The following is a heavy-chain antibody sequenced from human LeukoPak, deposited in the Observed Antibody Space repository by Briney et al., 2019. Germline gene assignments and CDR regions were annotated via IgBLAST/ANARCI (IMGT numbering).Heavy chain of an antibody. J-gene: IGHJ4*02. V-gene: IGHV1-46*01. CDR3: ARGVYDYVWGSYRYTFGY. Sequence: ASVKVSCKASGYTFTSYYMHWVRQAPGQGLEWMGIINPSGGSTSYAQKFQGRVTMTRDTSTSTVYMELSSLRSEDTAVYYCARGVYDYVWGSYRYTFGYWGQGTLVTVSS. CDR1: GYTFTSYY. CDR2: INPSGGST. D-gene: IGHD3-16*02.